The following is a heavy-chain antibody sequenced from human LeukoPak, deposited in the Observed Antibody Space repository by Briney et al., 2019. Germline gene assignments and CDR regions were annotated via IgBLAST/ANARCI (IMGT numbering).Heavy chain of an antibody. D-gene: IGHD2-15*01. Sequence: PGGSLRLSCAASGFTFSSYAMSWVRQAPGKGLEWVSAISGSGGSTYYADSVKGRFTISRDNSKNTLYLQMNSLRAEDTAVYYCARAPPCSGGSCYSGYFDCWGQGTLVTVSS. CDR1: GFTFSSYA. CDR2: ISGSGGST. CDR3: ARAPPCSGGSCYSGYFDC. J-gene: IGHJ4*02. V-gene: IGHV3-23*01.